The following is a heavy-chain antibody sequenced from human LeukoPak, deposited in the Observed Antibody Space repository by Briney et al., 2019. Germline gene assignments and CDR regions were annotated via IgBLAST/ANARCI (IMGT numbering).Heavy chain of an antibody. D-gene: IGHD3-16*01. CDR2: ISSSSSYT. J-gene: IGHJ4*02. Sequence: PGESLRLSCAASGFTFSDYYMSWIRQAPGKGLEWVSYISSSSSYTNYAGSVKGRFTISRDNAKNSLYLQMNSLRAEDTAVYYCARGVSRGYDWGTFDYWGQGTLVTVSS. V-gene: IGHV3-11*06. CDR1: GFTFSDYY. CDR3: ARGVSRGYDWGTFDY.